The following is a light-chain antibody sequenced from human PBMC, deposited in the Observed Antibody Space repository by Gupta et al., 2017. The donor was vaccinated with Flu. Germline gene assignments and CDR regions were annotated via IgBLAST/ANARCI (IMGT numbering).Light chain of an antibody. J-gene: IGKJ2*01. CDR3: QQYSNYPYT. V-gene: IGKV1-5*03. Sequence: DIQMTQSPSTLSVSLGDRVTITCRASQNVHDWLAWYQQQPGKAPKLLIYKVSTLESGVPIRFSGSGSATSFTLTISSLQPDDFATYYCQQYSNYPYTFGQGTKLENK. CDR1: QNVHDW. CDR2: KVS.